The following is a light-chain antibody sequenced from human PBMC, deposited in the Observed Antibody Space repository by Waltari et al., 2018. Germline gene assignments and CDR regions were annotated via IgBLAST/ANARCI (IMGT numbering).Light chain of an antibody. V-gene: IGKV1-39*01. CDR3: QASYTTPYS. Sequence: DLQMTQSPSSLCASVGDRVTISCRASKNIRSYLSWYQQKPGIAPKLVIYAASTLQSGVPSRFSGSGSGTNFTLTITSLQAEDFATYFCQASYTTPYSFGQGTKVEIK. J-gene: IGKJ2*03. CDR1: KNIRSY. CDR2: AAS.